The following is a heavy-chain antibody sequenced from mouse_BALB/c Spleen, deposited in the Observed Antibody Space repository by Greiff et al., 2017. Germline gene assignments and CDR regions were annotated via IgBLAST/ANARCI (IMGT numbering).Heavy chain of an antibody. D-gene: IGHD2-1*01. CDR3: ARYGNYAFDY. V-gene: IGHV1-31*01. J-gene: IGHJ2*01. CDR1: GYSFTGYY. Sequence: VQLQQSGPELVKPGASVKISCKASGYSFTGYYMHWVKQSHVKSLEWIGRINPYNGATSYNQNFKDKASLTVDKSSSTAYMELHSLTSEDSAVYYCARYGNYAFDYRGQGTTLTVAS. CDR2: INPYNGAT.